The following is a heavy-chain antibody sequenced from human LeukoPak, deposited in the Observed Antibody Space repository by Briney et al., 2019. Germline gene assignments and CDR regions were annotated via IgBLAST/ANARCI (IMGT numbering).Heavy chain of an antibody. CDR2: INPNSGGT. CDR1: GYTFTGYY. D-gene: IGHD6-13*01. CDR3: ARGGMFSSSWCDY. V-gene: IGHV1-2*02. Sequence: ASVKVSCKTSGYTFTGYYMHWVRQAPGQGLEWMGWINPNSGGTNYAQKFQGRVTMTSDTSISTAYMELSSLRSDDTAVYYCARGGMFSSSWCDYWGQGTLVTVSS. J-gene: IGHJ4*02.